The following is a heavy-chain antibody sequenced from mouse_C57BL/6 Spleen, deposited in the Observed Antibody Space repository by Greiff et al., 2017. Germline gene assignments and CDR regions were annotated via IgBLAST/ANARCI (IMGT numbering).Heavy chain of an antibody. CDR3: AILRPFAY. V-gene: IGHV1-80*01. Sequence: VKLMESGAELVKPGASVKISCKASGYAFSSYWMNWVKQRPGKGLEWIGQIYPGDGDTNYNGKFKGKATLTADKSSSTAYMQLSSLTSEDSAVYFCAILRPFAYWGQGTLVTVSA. CDR1: GYAFSSYW. CDR2: IYPGDGDT. J-gene: IGHJ3*01.